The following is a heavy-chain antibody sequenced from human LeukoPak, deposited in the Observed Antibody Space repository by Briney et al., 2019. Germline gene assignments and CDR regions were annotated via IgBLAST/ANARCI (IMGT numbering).Heavy chain of an antibody. V-gene: IGHV3-74*01. Sequence: TGGSLRLSCAASGFISSDYSMNWVRQAPGKGPVWVSRINSDGSSTSYADSVKGRFTISRDNAKNSLYLQMNSLRAEDTAVYYCARIESPALPIDYWGQGILVTVSS. CDR2: INSDGSST. CDR3: ARIESPALPIDY. D-gene: IGHD2-21*01. CDR1: GFISSDYS. J-gene: IGHJ4*02.